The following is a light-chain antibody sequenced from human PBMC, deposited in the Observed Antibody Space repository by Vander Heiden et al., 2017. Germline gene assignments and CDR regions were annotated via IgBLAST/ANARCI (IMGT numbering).Light chain of an antibody. Sequence: QSALTQPASVSGSPGQSITISCSGTSSDVGTSNFVSWYQHHPGKAPKVIIYEGSKRPPGVSNRFSASESGNTASLTISGLQAEDEADYYCCSSGGRVSFEYVFGTGTKVTVL. V-gene: IGLV2-23*01. J-gene: IGLJ1*01. CDR2: EGS. CDR3: CSSGGRVSFEYV. CDR1: SSDVGTSNF.